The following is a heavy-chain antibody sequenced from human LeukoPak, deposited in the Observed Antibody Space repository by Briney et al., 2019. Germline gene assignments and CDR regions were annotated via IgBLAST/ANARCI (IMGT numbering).Heavy chain of an antibody. J-gene: IGHJ4*02. CDR3: AKRIQSAMAMGY. CDR2: IYYSGST. D-gene: IGHD5-18*01. Sequence: PSETLSLTCTVSGGSISSSSYYWGWIRQPPGKGLEWIGSIYYSGSTYYNPSLKSRVTISVDTSKNQFSLKLSSVTAADTAVYYCAKRIQSAMAMGYWGQGTLVTVSS. CDR1: GGSISSSSYY. V-gene: IGHV4-39*07.